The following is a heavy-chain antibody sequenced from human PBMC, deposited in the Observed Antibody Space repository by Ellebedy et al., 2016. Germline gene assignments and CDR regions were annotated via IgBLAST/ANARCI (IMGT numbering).Heavy chain of an antibody. V-gene: IGHV4-39*01. CDR1: GGSISSSSYY. CDR3: ARRIYNIFDY. D-gene: IGHD5-24*01. CDR2: IYYSGST. J-gene: IGHJ4*02. Sequence: SETLSLTXTVSGGSISSSSYYWGWIRQPPGKGLEWIGSIYYSGSTYYNPSLKSRVTISVDTSKNQFSLKLSSVTAADTAVYYCARRIYNIFDYWGQGTLVTVSS.